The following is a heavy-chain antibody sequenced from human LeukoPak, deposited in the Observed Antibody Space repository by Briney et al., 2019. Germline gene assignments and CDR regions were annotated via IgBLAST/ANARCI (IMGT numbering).Heavy chain of an antibody. V-gene: IGHV1-69*01. CDR3: ARDRTVAAAGFDY. Sequence: TSVKVSCKASGRTFSSYAISWVRQAPGQGLERMGGIIPIFGTANYAQKFQGRVTITADESTSTAYMELSSLRSEDTAVYYCARDRTVAAAGFDYWGQGTLVTVSS. CDR2: IIPIFGTA. D-gene: IGHD6-13*01. CDR1: GRTFSSYA. J-gene: IGHJ4*02.